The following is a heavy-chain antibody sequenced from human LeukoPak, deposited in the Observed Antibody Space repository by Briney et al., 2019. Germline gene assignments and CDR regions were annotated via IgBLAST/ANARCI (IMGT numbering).Heavy chain of an antibody. Sequence: PGGSLRLSCAASGFTFSSYSMNWVRQAPGKGLEWVSSISSSSIYIYYADSVKRRFTISRDNANNSLYLQMNSLRAEDTAVYYCASIQWQTRGYWGQGTLVTVSS. D-gene: IGHD5-12*01. CDR2: ISSSSIYI. CDR1: GFTFSSYS. J-gene: IGHJ4*02. CDR3: ASIQWQTRGY. V-gene: IGHV3-21*01.